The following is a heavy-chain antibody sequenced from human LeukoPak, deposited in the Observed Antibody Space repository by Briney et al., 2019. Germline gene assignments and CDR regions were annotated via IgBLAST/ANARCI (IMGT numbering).Heavy chain of an antibody. J-gene: IGHJ4*02. V-gene: IGHV3-48*01. CDR3: AREGWPRVGIVVVMDY. Sequence: GGSLRLSCEASGFTFSSYSMNWVRQAPGKGLEWVSYISSSSSTIYYADSVKGRFTISRDNSKNTLYLQMNSLRAEDTAVYYCAREGWPRVGIVVVMDYWGQGTLVTVSS. D-gene: IGHD3-22*01. CDR2: ISSSSSTI. CDR1: GFTFSSYS.